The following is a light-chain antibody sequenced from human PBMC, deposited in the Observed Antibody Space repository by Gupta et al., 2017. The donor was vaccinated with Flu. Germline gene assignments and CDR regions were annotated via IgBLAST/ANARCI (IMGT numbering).Light chain of an antibody. CDR3: SSYTSSSTLEV. Sequence: QSALTQPASGSLSPGLSITISCTGTSSDVGGYNYVSWYQQHPGKAPKLMIYEVSNRPSGVSNRFSGSKSGNTASLTISGLQAEDEADYYCSSYTSSSTLEVFGGGTKLTVL. J-gene: IGLJ3*02. CDR1: SSDVGGYNY. CDR2: EVS. V-gene: IGLV2-14*01.